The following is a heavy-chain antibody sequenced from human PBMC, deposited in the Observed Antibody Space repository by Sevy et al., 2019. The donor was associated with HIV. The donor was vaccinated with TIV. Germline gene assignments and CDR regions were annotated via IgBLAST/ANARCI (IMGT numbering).Heavy chain of an antibody. CDR2: INPNSGGT. D-gene: IGHD6-13*01. V-gene: IGHV1-2*02. Sequence: ASVKVSCKASGYTFTGYYMHWVRQAPGQGLEWMGWINPNSGGTNYAQKFQGRVTMTRDTSISTAYMGLSRLRSDDTAVYYCAREQRSSSWGLRSGWFDPWGQGTLVTVSS. J-gene: IGHJ5*02. CDR1: GYTFTGYY. CDR3: AREQRSSSWGLRSGWFDP.